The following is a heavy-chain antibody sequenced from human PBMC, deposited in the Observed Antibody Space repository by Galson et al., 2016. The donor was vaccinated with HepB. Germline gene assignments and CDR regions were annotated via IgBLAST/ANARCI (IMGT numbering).Heavy chain of an antibody. Sequence: TLSLTCSVSGGSINTDNYWSWIRQPPGKGLEWIGHIYYSGGTFYNPSLKSRLSMSVDTSKNEFSLELNPVTAADTAVYYCARVNSGDYVPHFDLWGQGTLVTVSS. D-gene: IGHD4-17*01. V-gene: IGHV4-30-4*01. CDR1: GGSINTDNY. CDR2: IYYSGGT. CDR3: ARVNSGDYVPHFDL. J-gene: IGHJ4*02.